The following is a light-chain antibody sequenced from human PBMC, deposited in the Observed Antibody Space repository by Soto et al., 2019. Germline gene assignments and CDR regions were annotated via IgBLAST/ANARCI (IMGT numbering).Light chain of an antibody. Sequence: EIVLTQSPGTLSLSPGERATLSCRASQSVNSSHLAWYQQKPGQAPRLLIYSASSRATGIPDRFSGSGSGTDFTLTISRLEPEDFAVYYCQQYGTSPITFGQGTRLEI. CDR1: QSVNSSH. CDR3: QQYGTSPIT. CDR2: SAS. V-gene: IGKV3-20*01. J-gene: IGKJ5*01.